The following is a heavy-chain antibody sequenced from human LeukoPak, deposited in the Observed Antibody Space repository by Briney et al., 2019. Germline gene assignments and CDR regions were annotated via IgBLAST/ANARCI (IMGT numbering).Heavy chain of an antibody. V-gene: IGHV3-30*02. CDR3: AKENADIVVVPAAIGRIANWYFDL. CDR1: GFTFSSYG. CDR2: IRYDGSNK. Sequence: GGSLRLSCAASGFTFSSYGMHWVRQAPGKGLEWVAFIRYDGSNKYYADSVKGRFTISRDNSKNTLYLQMNSLRAEDTAVYYCAKENADIVVVPAAIGRIANWYFDLWGRGTLVTVSS. J-gene: IGHJ2*01. D-gene: IGHD2-2*01.